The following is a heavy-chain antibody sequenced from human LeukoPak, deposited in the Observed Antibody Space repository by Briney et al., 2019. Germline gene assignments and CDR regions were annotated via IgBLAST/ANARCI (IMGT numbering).Heavy chain of an antibody. V-gene: IGHV3-30*04. CDR2: ISYDGSNK. D-gene: IGHD3-22*01. CDR1: GFTFSSYA. Sequence: PGGSLRLSCTASGFTFSSYAMHWVRQAPGKGLEWVAVISYDGSNKYYADSVKGRFTISRDNSKNTLYLQMNSLRAEDTAVYYCAKDRTRRDYYDSSGYFDYWGQGTLVTVSS. J-gene: IGHJ4*02. CDR3: AKDRTRRDYYDSSGYFDY.